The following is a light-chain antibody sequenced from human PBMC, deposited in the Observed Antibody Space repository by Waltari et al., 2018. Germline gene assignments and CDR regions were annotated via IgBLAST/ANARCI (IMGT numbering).Light chain of an antibody. J-gene: IGLJ3*02. Sequence: QLVLTQSPSASASLGASVKLTCTLSSGHSSTVLARLQQQPQKGPRYLMKVNSDGSHTKGDEIPDRFSGSSSGTERYLTISSVQSEDEADYYCETGGHGTWVFGGGTKLTVL. CDR3: ETGGHGTWV. CDR2: VNSDGSH. CDR1: SGHSSTV. V-gene: IGLV4-69*01.